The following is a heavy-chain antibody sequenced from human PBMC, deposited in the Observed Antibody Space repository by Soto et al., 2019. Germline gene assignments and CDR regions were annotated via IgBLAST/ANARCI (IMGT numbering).Heavy chain of an antibody. CDR1: GGSISSSGYY. J-gene: IGHJ4*02. CDR2: IYYSGSP. Sequence: PSETLSLTCTVSGGSISSSGYYWTWIRQHPGKGLEWIGYIYYSGSPYYNPSLKSRVTISVDTSKNQFSLKLNSVTAADTAVYYCARNWFSVAGRFQFDYWGQGIPVTVSS. D-gene: IGHD6-19*01. V-gene: IGHV4-31*03. CDR3: ARNWFSVAGRFQFDY.